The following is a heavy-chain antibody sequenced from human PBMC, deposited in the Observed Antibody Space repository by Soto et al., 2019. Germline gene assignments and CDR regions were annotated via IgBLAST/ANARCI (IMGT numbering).Heavy chain of an antibody. D-gene: IGHD2-8*01. CDR3: AKDRDNGYYHYGMDV. J-gene: IGHJ6*02. CDR2: ISYDGSNK. V-gene: IGHV3-30*18. Sequence: QVQLVESGGGVVQPGRSLRLSCAASGFTFSSYGMHWVRQAPGKGLEWVTLISYDGSNKYYADSVKGRFTISRDNSKNTLYLQMNSLRGEVTAVYYCAKDRDNGYYHYGMDVWGQGTTVTVSS. CDR1: GFTFSSYG.